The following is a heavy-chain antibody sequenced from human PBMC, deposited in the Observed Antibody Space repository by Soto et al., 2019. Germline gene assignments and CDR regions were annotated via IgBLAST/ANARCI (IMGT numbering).Heavy chain of an antibody. CDR3: ARGGGVGVAGSAAFDM. Sequence: QLHLVQSGAVVKKPGASVTVSCSASGYPVTAYYMHWVRQAPGRGLEWMGGINPATGAAKYTQKFQGRVTRTRDTSTSTLFMEPSGLTSGDTAVFYVARGGGVGVAGSAAFDMWGQGTLVTVSS. CDR1: GYPVTAYY. CDR2: INPATGAA. J-gene: IGHJ3*02. D-gene: IGHD6-19*01. V-gene: IGHV1-2*02.